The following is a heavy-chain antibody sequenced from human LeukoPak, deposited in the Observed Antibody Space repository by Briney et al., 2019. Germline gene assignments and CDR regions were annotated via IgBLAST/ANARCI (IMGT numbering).Heavy chain of an antibody. Sequence: PGGSLRLSCAASGFTVSSNYMSWVRQAPGKGLEWVSYISSSGNTIYYADSVKGRFTTSRDNAKNSMYMQMNSLRAEDTAVYYCARGFGPTYWGQGTLVTVSS. CDR2: ISSSGNTI. V-gene: IGHV3-11*04. CDR3: ARGFGPTY. J-gene: IGHJ4*02. D-gene: IGHD3-16*01. CDR1: GFTVSSNY.